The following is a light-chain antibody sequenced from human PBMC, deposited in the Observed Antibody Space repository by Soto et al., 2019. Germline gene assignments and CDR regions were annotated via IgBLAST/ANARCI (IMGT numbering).Light chain of an antibody. Sequence: QSALTQPASVSGSPGQSITISCTGTSSDVGGYNYVSWYQQHPGKAPKLMIYEVSNRPSGVSNRFSGSKSGNTASLTISGLQAEDEADYYCTSYTSSITYVFGTGTKATV. J-gene: IGLJ1*01. CDR3: TSYTSSITYV. CDR2: EVS. V-gene: IGLV2-14*01. CDR1: SSDVGGYNY.